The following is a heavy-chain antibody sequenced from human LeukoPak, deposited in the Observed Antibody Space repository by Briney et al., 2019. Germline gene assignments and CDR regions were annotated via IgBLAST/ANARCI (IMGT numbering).Heavy chain of an antibody. CDR3: TRHDYGGHYYYGMDV. D-gene: IGHD4-23*01. V-gene: IGHV3-73*01. CDR1: GFTFSGSA. J-gene: IGHJ6*04. CDR2: IRSKANSYAT. Sequence: PGGPLKLSCAASGFTFSGSAMHWVRQASGKGLEWVGRIRSKANSYATAYAASVKGRFTISRDDSKNTAYLQMNSLKTEDTAVYYCTRHDYGGHYYYGMDVWGKGTTVTVSS.